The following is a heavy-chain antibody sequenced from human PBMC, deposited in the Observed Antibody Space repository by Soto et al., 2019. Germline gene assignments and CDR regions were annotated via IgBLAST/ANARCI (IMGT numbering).Heavy chain of an antibody. CDR2: IVPIYRTA. J-gene: IGHJ4*02. Sequence: ASVKVACKASGGTFSSYRINWVRQAPGQGLEWVGGIVPIYRTADYAQKFQGRVTITVDESARTSYMELRRLKSHDTAVYYCVRDSGAKLSRSWGQGTLVTVSS. D-gene: IGHD6-13*01. CDR1: GGTFSSYR. CDR3: VRDSGAKLSRS. V-gene: IGHV1-69*13.